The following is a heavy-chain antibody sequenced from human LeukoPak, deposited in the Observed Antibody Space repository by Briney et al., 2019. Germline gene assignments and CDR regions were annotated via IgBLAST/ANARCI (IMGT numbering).Heavy chain of an antibody. Sequence: PGGSLTLLCAPSGFIFSPYTMHSAPQAPGKPLEWVSFISSGISTIYYADSVKGRFTISRDNAKNSLYLQMNSLRDEDTAVYYCARAIHYYDSSGYYYYFDYWGQGSLVTVSS. V-gene: IGHV3-48*02. J-gene: IGHJ4*02. CDR3: ARAIHYYDSSGYYYYFDY. D-gene: IGHD3-22*01. CDR2: ISSGISTI. CDR1: GFIFSPYT.